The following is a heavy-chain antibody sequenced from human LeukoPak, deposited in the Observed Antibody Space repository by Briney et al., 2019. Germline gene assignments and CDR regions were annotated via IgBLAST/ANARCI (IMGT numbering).Heavy chain of an antibody. CDR3: ARGKRGYSYGYVDY. J-gene: IGHJ4*02. CDR1: GGSISSYY. V-gene: IGHV4-59*01. D-gene: IGHD5-18*01. CDR2: IYYSGST. Sequence: PSETLSLTCTVSGGSISSYYWSWIRQPPGKGLEWIGYIYYSGSTNYNPSPKSRVTISVDTSKNQFSLKLSSVTAADTAVYYCARGKRGYSYGYVDYWGQGTLVTVSS.